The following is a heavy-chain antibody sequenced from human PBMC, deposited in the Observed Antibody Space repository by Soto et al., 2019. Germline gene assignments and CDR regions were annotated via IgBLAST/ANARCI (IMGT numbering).Heavy chain of an antibody. CDR1: AYTFSSNW. CDR3: ARAESPRGLWYYFAY. CDR2: IRQDGSGE. Sequence: GWSLRLSCAFSAYTFSSNWMSRLRQAPGRGLEWVANIRQDGSGEDYVDSVKGGFTVSRDNAKNSLYLQMNSLRAEDTAVYFCARAESPRGLWYYFAYWVQGTVVTVSS. V-gene: IGHV3-7*05. D-gene: IGHD3-10*01. J-gene: IGHJ4*02.